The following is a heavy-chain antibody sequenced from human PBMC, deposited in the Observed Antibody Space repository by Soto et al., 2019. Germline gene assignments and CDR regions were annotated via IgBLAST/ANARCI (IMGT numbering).Heavy chain of an antibody. CDR1: GYTFTSYG. Sequence: ASVKVSCQASGYTFTSYGISWVRQAPGQGLEWMGWISAYNGNTNYAQKLQGRVTMTTDTSTSTAYVELRSLRSDDTAVHYGARGRRGPCPAGGGAGFVIGGQGAMVTVS. CDR3: ARGRRGPCPAGGGAGFVI. J-gene: IGHJ3*02. D-gene: IGHD3-16*01. V-gene: IGHV1-18*01. CDR2: ISAYNGNT.